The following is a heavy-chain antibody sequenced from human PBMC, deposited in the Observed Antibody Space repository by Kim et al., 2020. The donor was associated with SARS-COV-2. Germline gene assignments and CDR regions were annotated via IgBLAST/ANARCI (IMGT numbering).Heavy chain of an antibody. D-gene: IGHD5-12*01. J-gene: IGHJ6*02. CDR2: IIPIFGTA. CDR3: AGRRDGYNYFYYGMDV. CDR1: GGTFSSYA. Sequence: SVKVSCKASGGTFSSYAISWVRQAPGQGLEWMGGIIPIFGTANYAQKFQGRVTITADESTSTAYMELSSLRSEDTAVYYCAGRRDGYNYFYYGMDVWGQGTTVTVSS. V-gene: IGHV1-69*13.